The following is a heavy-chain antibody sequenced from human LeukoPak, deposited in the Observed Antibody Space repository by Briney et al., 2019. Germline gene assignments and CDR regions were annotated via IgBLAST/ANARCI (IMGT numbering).Heavy chain of an antibody. CDR2: TYYRSKWYN. CDR1: GDSASSNSAA. V-gene: IGHV6-1*01. D-gene: IGHD3-9*01. CDR3: ARGPPDWYYFDY. J-gene: IGHJ4*02. Sequence: SQTLSLTCAISGDSASSNSAAWNWIRQSPSRGLEWLGRTYYRSKWYNDYAVSVKSRITINPDTSKNQFSLQLNSVTAADTAVYYCARGPPDWYYFDYWGQGTLVTVSS.